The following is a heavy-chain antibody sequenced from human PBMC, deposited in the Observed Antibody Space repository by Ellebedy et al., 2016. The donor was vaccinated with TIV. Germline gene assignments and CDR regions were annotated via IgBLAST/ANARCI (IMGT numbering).Heavy chain of an antibody. CDR3: AASNYYGDYLEANDY. D-gene: IGHD4-17*01. Sequence: GGSLRLSCAASGFTFSSYSMNWVRQAPGKGLEWVSSISSSSSYIYYADSVKGLFTISRDNAKNSLYLQMNSLRAEDTAVYYCAASNYYGDYLEANDYWGQGTLVTVSS. V-gene: IGHV3-21*01. CDR1: GFTFSSYS. CDR2: ISSSSSYI. J-gene: IGHJ4*02.